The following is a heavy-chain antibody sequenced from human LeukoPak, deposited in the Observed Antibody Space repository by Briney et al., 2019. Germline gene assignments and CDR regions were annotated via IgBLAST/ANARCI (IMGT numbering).Heavy chain of an antibody. CDR3: AKGRRVAGATTAAFDY. V-gene: IGHV3-30*02. CDR2: IHYDGSNK. Sequence: PGGFLRLSCAASGFTFSSYGMHWVRQAPGKGLEWVAFIHYDGSNKYYADSVKGRFTISRDNSKKTLFLQMNSLRAEDTAVYYCAKGRRVAGATTAAFDYWGQGTLVTVSS. J-gene: IGHJ4*02. CDR1: GFTFSSYG. D-gene: IGHD6-19*01.